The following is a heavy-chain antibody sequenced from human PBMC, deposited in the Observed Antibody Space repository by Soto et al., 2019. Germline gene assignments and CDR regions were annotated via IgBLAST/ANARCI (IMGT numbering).Heavy chain of an antibody. CDR3: ARDRASSSAWFDP. CDR1: GGSISGGGYY. V-gene: IGHV4-31*03. CDR2: IYYSGST. D-gene: IGHD6-6*01. Sequence: QVQLQESGPGLVKPSQTLSLACTVSGGSISGGGYYWSWIRQHPGKGLEYIGYIYYSGSTYYNPSLKSRVTISVDTSKNQFSLKLSSVTAADTAVYYCARDRASSSAWFDPLGQGTLVTVSS. J-gene: IGHJ5*02.